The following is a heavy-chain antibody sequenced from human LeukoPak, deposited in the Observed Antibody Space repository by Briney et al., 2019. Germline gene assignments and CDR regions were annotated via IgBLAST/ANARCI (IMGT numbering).Heavy chain of an antibody. CDR1: GFTVSSNY. CDR2: IYSGGST. J-gene: IGHJ4*02. D-gene: IGHD6-13*01. CDR3: ARGPRYSSSWYPGQLDY. Sequence: GGSLRLSCAASGFTVSSNYMSWVGQAPGKGLEWVSVIYSGGSTYYADSVKGRFTISRDNSKNTLYLQMNSLRAEDTAVYYCARGPRYSSSWYPGQLDYWGQGTLVTVSS. V-gene: IGHV3-53*01.